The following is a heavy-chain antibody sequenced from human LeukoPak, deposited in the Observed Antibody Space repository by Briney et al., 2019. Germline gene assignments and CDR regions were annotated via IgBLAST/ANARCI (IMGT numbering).Heavy chain of an antibody. D-gene: IGHD2-8*01. CDR3: ARAVKWSYYFDY. CDR2: IKQDGSEK. Sequence: GGSLRLSCATSGFTFSSYWMNWVRQAPGKGLEWVANIKQDGSEKHYVDSVKGRFTISRDNAKQSLYLQMNSLRAEDTAMYYCARAVKWSYYFDYWGQGTLVTVSS. J-gene: IGHJ4*02. CDR1: GFTFSSYW. V-gene: IGHV3-7*01.